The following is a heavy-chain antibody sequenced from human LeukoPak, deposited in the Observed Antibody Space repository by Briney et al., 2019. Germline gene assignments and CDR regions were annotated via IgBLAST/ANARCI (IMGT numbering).Heavy chain of an antibody. CDR1: GYTFTSYD. CDR3: ARVPRRGQWLRLWWFDT. Sequence: ASVKVSCKASGYTFTSYDINWVRQATGQGLEWMGWMNPNSGNTGYAQKFQGRVTMTRNTSISTAYMELSSLRSEDTAVYYCARVPRRGQWLRLWWFDTWGQGTLVTVSS. J-gene: IGHJ5*02. V-gene: IGHV1-8*01. CDR2: MNPNSGNT. D-gene: IGHD5-12*01.